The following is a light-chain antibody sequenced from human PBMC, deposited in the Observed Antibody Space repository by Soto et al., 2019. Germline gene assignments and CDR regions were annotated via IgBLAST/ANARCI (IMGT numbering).Light chain of an antibody. J-gene: IGLJ2*01. CDR3: SSYAGNNNLI. V-gene: IGLV2-8*01. CDR2: EVT. Sequence: QSALTQPPSASGSPGQSVTISCTGTSSDVGGYNYVSWYQQHPGNAPKLMIYEVTKRPSGVPDRFSGSKSGNTASLTVSGLQAEDEADYYCSSYAGNNNLIFGGGTKQTVL. CDR1: SSDVGGYNY.